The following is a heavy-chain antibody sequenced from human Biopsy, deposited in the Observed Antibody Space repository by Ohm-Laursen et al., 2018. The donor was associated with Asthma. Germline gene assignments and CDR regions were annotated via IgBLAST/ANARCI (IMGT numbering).Heavy chain of an antibody. CDR1: GGTFSSYA. Sequence: SVKASCKASGGTFSSYAISWVRQAPGQGLEWMGGIIPIFGIANYAQKFQGRVTITADKSTSTAYMELSSLRSEDTAVYYCARGGSYSSRRYYFDYWGQGTLVTVSS. CDR3: ARGGSYSSRRYYFDY. J-gene: IGHJ4*02. D-gene: IGHD1-26*01. CDR2: IIPIFGIA. V-gene: IGHV1-69*10.